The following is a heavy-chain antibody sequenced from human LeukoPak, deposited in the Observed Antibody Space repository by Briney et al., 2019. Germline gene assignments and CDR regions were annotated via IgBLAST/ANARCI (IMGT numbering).Heavy chain of an antibody. CDR1: GGTFSSYD. CDR3: ARGPRDYDFWSGYYKPYYYDYMEV. D-gene: IGHD3-3*01. Sequence: GASVKLSCKASGGTFSSYDISWVRQAPGQGLEWMGGIIPIFGTANYAQNFKGRVTITADESTSTAYMELSSLRSEDTAVYYCARGPRDYDFWSGYYKPYYYDYMEVWGEGATVTVS. CDR2: IIPIFGTA. V-gene: IGHV1-69*13. J-gene: IGHJ6*03.